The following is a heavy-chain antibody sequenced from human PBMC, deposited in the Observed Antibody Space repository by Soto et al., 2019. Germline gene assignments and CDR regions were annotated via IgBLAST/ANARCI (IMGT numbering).Heavy chain of an antibody. CDR2: IYYSGST. V-gene: IGHV4-59*01. CDR1: GGSISSYY. D-gene: IGHD6-13*01. CDR3: ARGKAADLYYYGMDV. Sequence: SETLSLTCTVSGGSISSYYWSWIRQPPGKGLEWIGYIYYSGSTNYNPSLKSRVTISVDTSKNQFSLKLSSVTAADTAVYYCARGKAADLYYYGMDVWGQGTTVTVSS. J-gene: IGHJ6*02.